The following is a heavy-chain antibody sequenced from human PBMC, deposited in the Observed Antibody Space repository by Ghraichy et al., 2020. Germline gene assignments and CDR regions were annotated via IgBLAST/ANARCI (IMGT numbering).Heavy chain of an antibody. CDR1: GGSISSYY. J-gene: IGHJ4*02. Sequence: SETLSLTCTVSGGSISSYYWSWIRQPPGKGLEWIGYIYYSGSTNYNPSLKSRVTISVDTSKNQFSLKLSSVTAADTAGYYCARHTGDILTGYYMGSFDYGGQGTLVTVSS. CDR3: ARHTGDILTGYYMGSFDY. D-gene: IGHD3-9*01. CDR2: IYYSGST. V-gene: IGHV4-59*08.